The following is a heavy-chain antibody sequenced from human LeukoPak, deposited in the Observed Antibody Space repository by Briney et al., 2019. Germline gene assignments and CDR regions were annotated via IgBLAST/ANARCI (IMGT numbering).Heavy chain of an antibody. CDR1: GGSISSSNW. CDR2: IYYSGST. J-gene: IGHJ4*02. V-gene: IGHV4-39*01. D-gene: IGHD3-22*01. CDR3: ARYYYDSSGYYYFDY. Sequence: SETLSLTCAVSGGSISSSNWWSWVRQPPGKGLEWIGSIYYSGSTYYNPSLKSRVTISVDTSKNQFSLKLSSVTAADTAVYYCARYYYDSSGYYYFDYWGQGTLVTVSS.